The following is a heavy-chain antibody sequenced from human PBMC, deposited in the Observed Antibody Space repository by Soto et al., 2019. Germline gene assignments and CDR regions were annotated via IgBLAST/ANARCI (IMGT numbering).Heavy chain of an antibody. V-gene: IGHV3-33*01. CDR1: GFTFSSYG. J-gene: IGHJ4*02. CDR2: IWYDGSNK. CDR3: ARGIGYSYGSTDFDY. Sequence: GGSLRLSCAASGFTFSSYGMHWVRQAPGKGLEWVAVIWYDGSNKYYADSVKGRFTISRDNSKNTLYLQMNSLRAEDTAVYYCARGIGYSYGSTDFDYWGQGTLVTVSS. D-gene: IGHD5-18*01.